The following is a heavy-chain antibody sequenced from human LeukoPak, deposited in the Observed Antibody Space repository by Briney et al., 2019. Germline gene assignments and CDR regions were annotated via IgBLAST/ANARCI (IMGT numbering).Heavy chain of an antibody. CDR3: AKDEGSGWYYFDY. J-gene: IGHJ4*02. D-gene: IGHD6-19*01. V-gene: IGHV3-23*01. CDR1: GFTFSTCP. Sequence: GGSLRLSCAASGFTFSTCPMCWVRQAPGKGLEWVSGISGSGGSTYYADSVKGRFTISRDISKNTLYLQMNSLRAEDTAVYYCAKDEGSGWYYFDYWGQGSLVTVSS. CDR2: ISGSGGST.